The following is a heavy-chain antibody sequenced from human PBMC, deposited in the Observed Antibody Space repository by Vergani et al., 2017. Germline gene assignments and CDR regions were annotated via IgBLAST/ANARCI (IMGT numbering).Heavy chain of an antibody. CDR2: INAGNGKT. V-gene: IGHV1-3*01. J-gene: IGHJ4*02. CDR3: ARGGQFLEWLND. CDR1: GYTFTNYA. D-gene: IGHD3-3*01. Sequence: QVQLVQSGAEVKKPGASVKVSCKASGYTFTNYAIHWVRQAPGQRLEWMGWINAGNGKTKYSQRFQGRVTITRDTSASTGYMELSSLRSEDTAVYYCARGGQFLEWLNDWGQGTLVTVSS.